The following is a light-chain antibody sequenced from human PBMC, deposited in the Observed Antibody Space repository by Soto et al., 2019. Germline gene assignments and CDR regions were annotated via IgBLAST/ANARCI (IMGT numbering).Light chain of an antibody. CDR1: QSIGSN. CDR2: GAS. V-gene: IGKV3-15*01. J-gene: IGKJ5*01. Sequence: EIVMTQSPATLSVSPGDTATLSCRASQSIGSNVGWYQQKPGQAPRLLIYGASTRATGISARFSGSGSGTEFCLTISSLQSEDFAVYYYQQYNTWSLITFGQGTRLEIK. CDR3: QQYNTWSLIT.